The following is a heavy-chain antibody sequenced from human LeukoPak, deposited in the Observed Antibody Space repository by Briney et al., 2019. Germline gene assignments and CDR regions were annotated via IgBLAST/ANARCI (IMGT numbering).Heavy chain of an antibody. CDR1: GGSFSGYY. CDR2: INHSGST. J-gene: IGHJ5*02. CDR3: ARNKGRYGSGRVHFDP. D-gene: IGHD3-10*01. V-gene: IGHV4-34*01. Sequence: SETLSLTCAVYGGSFSGYYWSWIRQPPGKGLEWIGEINHSGSTNYNPSLKSRVTISVDTPKNQFSLKLSSVTDAETAGYYCARNKGRYGSGRVHFDPWGQGTLVTVSS.